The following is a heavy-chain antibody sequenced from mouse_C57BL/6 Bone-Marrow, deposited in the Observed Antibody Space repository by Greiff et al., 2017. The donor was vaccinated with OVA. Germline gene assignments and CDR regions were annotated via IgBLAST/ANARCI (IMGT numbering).Heavy chain of an antibody. V-gene: IGHV1-42*01. CDR2: INPSTGGT. CDR3: ARVPFYYSYDKGSMDY. J-gene: IGHJ4*01. Sequence: VQLQQSGPELVKPGASVKISCKASGYSFTGYYMNWVKQSPEKSLEWIGEINPSTGGTTYNQKFKAKATLTVDKSSSTAYMQLKSLTSEDSAVYYCARVPFYYSYDKGSMDYWGQGTSVTVSS. CDR1: GYSFTGYY. D-gene: IGHD2-12*01.